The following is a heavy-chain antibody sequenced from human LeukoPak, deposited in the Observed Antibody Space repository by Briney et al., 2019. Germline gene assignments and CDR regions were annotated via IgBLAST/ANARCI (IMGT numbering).Heavy chain of an antibody. Sequence: GGSLRLSCAASGFTFSSYSMNWVRQAPGKGLEWVSAISGSGGSTYYADSVKGRFTISRDNSKNTLYLQMNSLRAEDTAVYYCAKDSPIGLWSEYYFDYWGQGTLVTVSS. CDR3: AKDSPIGLWSEYYFDY. D-gene: IGHD5-18*01. CDR1: GFTFSSYS. CDR2: ISGSGGST. J-gene: IGHJ4*02. V-gene: IGHV3-23*01.